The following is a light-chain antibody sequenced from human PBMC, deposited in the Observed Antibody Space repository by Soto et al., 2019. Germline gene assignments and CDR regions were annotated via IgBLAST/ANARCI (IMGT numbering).Light chain of an antibody. CDR2: ANT. CDR1: SSGIGSAS. J-gene: IGLJ1*01. V-gene: IGLV1-40*01. Sequence: QSVLTQPPSASATPGQTVTISCSGGSSGIGSASVHWYQQLPGTAPKLLIYANTNRPSEVPGRFSGSKSGTSASLAITGLQAEDEADYYCQSYDSSLSGYVFGTGTKVTVL. CDR3: QSYDSSLSGYV.